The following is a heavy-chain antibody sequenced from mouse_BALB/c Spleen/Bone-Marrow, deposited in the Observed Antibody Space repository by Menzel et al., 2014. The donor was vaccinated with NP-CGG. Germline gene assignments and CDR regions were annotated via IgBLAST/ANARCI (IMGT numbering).Heavy chain of an antibody. V-gene: IGHV14-3*02. Sequence: VQLKESGAELVKPGASVKLSCTASGFNIKDTYMHWVKQRPEQGLEWIGRIDPANGNTKYDPKFQGKATITADTSSNTAYLQLSSLTSEDTAVYYCARWGKQGRGYSDVWGAGTTVAVSS. D-gene: IGHD4-1*01. CDR3: ARWGKQGRGYSDV. J-gene: IGHJ1*01. CDR1: GFNIKDTY. CDR2: IDPANGNT.